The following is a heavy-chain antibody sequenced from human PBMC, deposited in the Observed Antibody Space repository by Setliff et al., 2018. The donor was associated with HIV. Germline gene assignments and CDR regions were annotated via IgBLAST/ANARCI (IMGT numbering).Heavy chain of an antibody. CDR3: ARKYYDSGGQPSDAFDI. CDR1: GFTFSSYS. CDR2: TSSSGATI. V-gene: IGHV3-48*04. Sequence: PGGSLRLSCAASGFTFSSYSMNWVRQAPGKGLDWVSYTSSSGATIYYADSVKGRFTIYRDNTKNSLYLQMNILRTEDTAVYYCARKYYDSGGQPSDAFDIWGQGTLVTVSS. J-gene: IGHJ3*02. D-gene: IGHD3-22*01.